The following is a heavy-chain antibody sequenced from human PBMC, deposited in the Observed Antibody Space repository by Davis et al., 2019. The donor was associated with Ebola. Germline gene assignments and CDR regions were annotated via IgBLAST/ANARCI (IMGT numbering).Heavy chain of an antibody. Sequence: GGSLRLSCAASGFTFSSYWMHWVRQAPGKGLEWVSAISGSGGSTYYADSVKGRFTISRDNSKNTLYLQMNSLRAEDTAVYYCAKVPYQGWYFDLWGRGTLVTVSS. D-gene: IGHD3-16*01. V-gene: IGHV3-23*01. CDR1: GFTFSSYW. CDR2: ISGSGGST. J-gene: IGHJ2*01. CDR3: AKVPYQGWYFDL.